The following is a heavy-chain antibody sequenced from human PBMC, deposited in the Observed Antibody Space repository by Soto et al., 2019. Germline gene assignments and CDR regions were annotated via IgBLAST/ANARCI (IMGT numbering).Heavy chain of an antibody. CDR3: ARDYDFWSGSNDNYYYFLDV. Sequence: ETLSLTCTVSGGSVSSSSYYWGWVRQPPGKGLEWVATIKQDGSDKYYVDSGKGRFTISRDNAKKSLYLQMNSLRAEDTAVHYCARDYDFWSGSNDNYYYFLDVWGKGTTVTVSS. CDR2: IKQDGSDK. J-gene: IGHJ6*03. D-gene: IGHD3-3*01. V-gene: IGHV3-7*01. CDR1: GGSVSSSSYY.